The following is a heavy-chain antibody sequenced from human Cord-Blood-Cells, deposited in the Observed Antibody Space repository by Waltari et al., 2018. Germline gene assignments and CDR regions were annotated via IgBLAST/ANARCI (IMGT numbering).Heavy chain of an antibody. V-gene: IGHV3-43*01. CDR3: AKERTGDLDY. CDR1: GCTFGDST. Sequence: EAQLVESGGVVVQPGGSLRRYCADSGCTFGDSTMNWVRQAPGKGLEWVSLISWDGGSTYYADSVKGRFTISRDNSKNSLYLQMNSLRTEDTALYYCAKERTGDLDYWGQGTLVTVSS. J-gene: IGHJ4*02. D-gene: IGHD7-27*01. CDR2: ISWDGGST.